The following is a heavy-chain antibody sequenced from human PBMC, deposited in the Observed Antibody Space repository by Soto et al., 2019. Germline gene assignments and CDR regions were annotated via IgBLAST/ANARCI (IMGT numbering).Heavy chain of an antibody. D-gene: IGHD3-16*01. J-gene: IGHJ5*02. Sequence: ASVKVSCKASGGTFSSYTISWVRQAPGQGLEWMGRIIPILGIANYAQKFQGRVTITADKSTSTAYMELSSLRSEDTAVYYCARDPGIMITHTWFDPWGQGTLVTVSS. CDR1: GGTFSSYT. V-gene: IGHV1-69*02. CDR2: IIPILGIA. CDR3: ARDPGIMITHTWFDP.